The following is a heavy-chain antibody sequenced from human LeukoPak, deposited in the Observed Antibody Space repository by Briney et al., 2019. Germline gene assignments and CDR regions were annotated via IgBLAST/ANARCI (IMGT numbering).Heavy chain of an antibody. CDR3: ARDDYCSGGSCYPYFDY. J-gene: IGHJ4*02. CDR2: INPNSGGT. V-gene: IGHV1-2*02. CDR1: GYTFSGYY. D-gene: IGHD2-15*01. Sequence: ASVKVSCKASGYTFSGYYMHWVRQAPGQGLEWMGWINPNSGGTNYAQKLQGRVTMTTDTSTSTAYMELRSLRSDDTAVYYCARDDYCSGGSCYPYFDYWGQGTLVTVSS.